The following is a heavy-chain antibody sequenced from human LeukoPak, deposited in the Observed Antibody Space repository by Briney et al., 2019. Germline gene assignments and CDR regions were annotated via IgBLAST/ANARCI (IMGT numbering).Heavy chain of an antibody. D-gene: IGHD5-12*01. V-gene: IGHV5-51*01. CDR1: GYNFNTYW. Sequence: GESLKISCRVSGYNFNTYWIGWVRQMPGKGLEWMGIIYPGDSDTTYSPSFQGQVTISADKSISTAYLQWSSLNASDTAIYYCARRGYSGYDFDYWGQGTLVTVSS. CDR2: IYPGDSDT. J-gene: IGHJ4*02. CDR3: ARRGYSGYDFDY.